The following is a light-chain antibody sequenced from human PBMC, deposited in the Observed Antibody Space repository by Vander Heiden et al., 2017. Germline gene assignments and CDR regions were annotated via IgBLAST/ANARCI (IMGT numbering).Light chain of an antibody. CDR2: RNN. CDR3: AAWDDSLSGV. J-gene: IGLJ3*02. V-gene: IGLV1-47*01. CDR1: SSNIGSHY. Sequence: QSVLTQPPSASGTPGQRVTISCFGSSSNIGSHYVYWYQQLPGTAPKLLIYRNNQRPSGVPDRFSGSKSGTSASLAISGLRSEDEADYYCAAWDDSLSGVFGGGTKLTVL.